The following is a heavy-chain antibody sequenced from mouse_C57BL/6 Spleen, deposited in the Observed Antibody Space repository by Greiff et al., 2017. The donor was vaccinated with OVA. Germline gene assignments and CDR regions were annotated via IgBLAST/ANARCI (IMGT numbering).Heavy chain of an antibody. CDR2: IDPSDSET. J-gene: IGHJ1*03. Sequence: VQLQQPGAELVRPGSSVKLSCKASGYTFTSYWMHWVKQRPIQGLEWIGNIDPSDSETHYNQKFKDKATLTVDKSSSTAYMQLSSLTSEDSAVYYCARSGYYGSSPYWYFDVWGTGTTVTVSS. D-gene: IGHD1-1*01. CDR1: GYTFTSYW. CDR3: ARSGYYGSSPYWYFDV. V-gene: IGHV1-52*01.